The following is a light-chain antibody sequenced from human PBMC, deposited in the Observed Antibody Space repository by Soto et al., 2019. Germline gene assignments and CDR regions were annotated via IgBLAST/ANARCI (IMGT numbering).Light chain of an antibody. J-gene: IGKJ3*01. CDR3: QQYYTTPVT. CDR1: QNVLYSSNNKNY. V-gene: IGKV4-1*01. Sequence: DIVMTQSPDSLAVSLGERATINCKSSQNVLYSSNNKNYLAWYQQKPGQPPKLLIYWASTRESGVPDRFNGSGSGTDFTLTISSPQAEDVALYYCQQYYTTPVTFGPGTKVDIK. CDR2: WAS.